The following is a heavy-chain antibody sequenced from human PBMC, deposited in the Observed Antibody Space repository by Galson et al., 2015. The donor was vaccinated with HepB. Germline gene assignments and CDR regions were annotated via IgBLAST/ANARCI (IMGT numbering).Heavy chain of an antibody. V-gene: IGHV3-48*02. J-gene: IGHJ6*02. CDR1: GVTFSSFT. CDR2: ISSSSPTI. CDR3: ARAAGLDV. Sequence: SLRLSCAASGVTFSSFTMNWVRQAPGKGLEWISYISSSSPTIYYADAVKGRFTISRDNAKNSLYLQMNSLRDEDTAVYYCARAAGLDVWGQGTTVTVSS.